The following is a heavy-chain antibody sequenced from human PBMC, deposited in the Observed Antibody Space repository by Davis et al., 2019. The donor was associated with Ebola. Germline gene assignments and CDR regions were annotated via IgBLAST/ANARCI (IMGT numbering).Heavy chain of an antibody. Sequence: GGSLRLSCAASEFTFSSYAMSWVRQAPRKGLEWVSSISVSSGYIYYEDSVKGRFTISRDNAKNSLYLQMNSLKTEDTAVYYCNAGIVVVVAATPFDYWGQGTLVTVSS. CDR1: EFTFSSYA. CDR2: ISVSSGYI. D-gene: IGHD2-15*01. V-gene: IGHV3-21*03. J-gene: IGHJ4*02. CDR3: NAGIVVVVAATPFDY.